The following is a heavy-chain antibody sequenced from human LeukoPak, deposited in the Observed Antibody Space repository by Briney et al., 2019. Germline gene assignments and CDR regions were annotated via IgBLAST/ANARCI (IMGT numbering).Heavy chain of an antibody. V-gene: IGHV4-34*01. J-gene: IGHJ4*02. Sequence: PSETLSLTCAVYGGSFSGYYWSWIRQPPGKGLEWIGGINHSGSTNYNPSLKSRVTISVDTSKNQFSLKLSSVTAADTAVYYCARGRSGYYGSGSQIDYWGQGTLVTVSS. D-gene: IGHD3-10*01. CDR1: GGSFSGYY. CDR3: ARGRSGYYGSGSQIDY. CDR2: INHSGST.